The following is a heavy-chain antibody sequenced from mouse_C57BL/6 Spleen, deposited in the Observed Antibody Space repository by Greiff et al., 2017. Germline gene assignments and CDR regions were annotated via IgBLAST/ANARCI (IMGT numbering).Heavy chain of an antibody. CDR2: INPSTGGT. Sequence: VQLQQSGPELVKPGASVKISCKASGYSFTGYYMNWVKQSPETSLEWIGEINPSTGGTTYNQKFKAKATLTVDKSSSTAYMQLKSLTSEDSAVYYCARDYYGSSRFAYWGQGTLVTVSA. CDR1: GYSFTGYY. CDR3: ARDYYGSSRFAY. V-gene: IGHV1-42*01. J-gene: IGHJ3*01. D-gene: IGHD1-1*01.